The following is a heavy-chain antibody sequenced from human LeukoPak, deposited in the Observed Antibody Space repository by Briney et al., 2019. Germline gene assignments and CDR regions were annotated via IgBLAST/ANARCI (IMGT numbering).Heavy chain of an antibody. J-gene: IGHJ5*02. Sequence: SVKVSCKASGGTFSSYAISWVRQAPGQGLELMGRIIPIFGTANYAQKFQGRVTITTDESTSTAYMELSSLRSEDTAVYYCARDVVARYGVWFDPWGQGTLVTVSS. V-gene: IGHV1-69*05. CDR2: IIPIFGTA. CDR1: GGTFSSYA. CDR3: ARDVVARYGVWFDP. D-gene: IGHD2-15*01.